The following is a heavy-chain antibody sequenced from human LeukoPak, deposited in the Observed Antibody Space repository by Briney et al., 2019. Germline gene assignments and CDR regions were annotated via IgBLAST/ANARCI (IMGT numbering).Heavy chain of an antibody. Sequence: GGSLRLSCAASGFTFSSYSMNWVRQAPGKGLEWVSSISSSSSYIYYADSVKGRFTTSRDNAKNSLYLQMNSLRAEDTAVYYCARTEEHYAYCSSTSCSPTTFDYWGQGTLVTVSS. CDR2: ISSSSSYI. D-gene: IGHD2-2*01. J-gene: IGHJ4*02. CDR1: GFTFSSYS. CDR3: ARTEEHYAYCSSTSCSPTTFDY. V-gene: IGHV3-21*01.